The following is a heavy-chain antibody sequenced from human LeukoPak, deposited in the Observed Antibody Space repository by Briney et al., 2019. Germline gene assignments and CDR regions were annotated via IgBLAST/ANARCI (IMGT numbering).Heavy chain of an antibody. J-gene: IGHJ4*02. CDR3: AFQESTTRSYYFDY. CDR1: GFTFSSYG. V-gene: IGHV3-30*02. CDR2: IRSDGSNK. Sequence: GGSLRLSRAASGFTFSSYGMHWVRQAPGKGLEWVAFIRSDGSNKYYADSVKCRFTISRDNFKNTLYLQMNSLRAEDMAVYYCAFQESTTRSYYFDYWGQETLVTVSS. D-gene: IGHD2-2*01.